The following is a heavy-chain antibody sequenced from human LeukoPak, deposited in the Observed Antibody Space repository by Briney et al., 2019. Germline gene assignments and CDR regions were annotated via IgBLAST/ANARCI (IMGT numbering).Heavy chain of an antibody. Sequence: PGGSLRLSCAASGFTFDDYAMHWVRQAPGKGLEWVSGISWNSGSIGYADSVKGRFTISRDNAKNSLYLQMNSLRAEDTALYYCAKYGSSLFDPWGQGTPVTVSS. CDR2: ISWNSGSI. CDR3: AKYGSSLFDP. CDR1: GFTFDDYA. D-gene: IGHD2-2*01. V-gene: IGHV3-9*01. J-gene: IGHJ5*02.